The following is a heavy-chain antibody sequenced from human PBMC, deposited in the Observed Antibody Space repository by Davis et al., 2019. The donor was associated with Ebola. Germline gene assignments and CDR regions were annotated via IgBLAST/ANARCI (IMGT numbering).Heavy chain of an antibody. J-gene: IGHJ5*02. CDR3: AGDIRRGENYGWFDP. Sequence: PGGFLRLSCAGSGLTFSSYNMNWIRQAPGKGLEWVSSISATARYTYYADSVEGRSTISRDNARDSVYLQMNSLRVEDTAIYFCAGDIRRGENYGWFDPWGHGTLVTVSS. CDR1: GLTFSSYN. CDR2: ISATARYT. D-gene: IGHD4/OR15-4a*01. V-gene: IGHV3-21*06.